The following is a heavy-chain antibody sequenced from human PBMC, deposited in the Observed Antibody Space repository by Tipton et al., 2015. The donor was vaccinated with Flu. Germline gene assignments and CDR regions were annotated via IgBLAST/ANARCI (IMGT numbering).Heavy chain of an antibody. D-gene: IGHD5-24*01. CDR3: ARGDGYNFDY. J-gene: IGHJ4*02. CDR2: IYHSGST. V-gene: IGHV4-38-2*02. Sequence: TLSLTCTVSGYSISSGFYWGWIRQPPGKGLEWIGNIYHSGSTFYNPSLKSRVTISVDTSKNQSSLKLSSVTAAGTAVYYCARGDGYNFDYWGQGTLVTVSS. CDR1: GYSISSGFY.